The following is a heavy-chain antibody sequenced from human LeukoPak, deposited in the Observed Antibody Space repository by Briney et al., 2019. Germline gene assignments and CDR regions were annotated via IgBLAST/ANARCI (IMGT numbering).Heavy chain of an antibody. CDR1: EFSVGSNY. V-gene: IGHV3-66*01. J-gene: IGHJ4*02. CDR3: ARELHYYGSGSYYFDY. Sequence: GGSLRLSCAASEFSVGSNYMTWVRQAPGKGLEWVSLIYSGGSTYYADSVKGRFTISRDNSKNTLYLQMNSLRAEDTAVYYCARELHYYGSGSYYFDYWGQGTLVTVSS. D-gene: IGHD3-10*01. CDR2: IYSGGST.